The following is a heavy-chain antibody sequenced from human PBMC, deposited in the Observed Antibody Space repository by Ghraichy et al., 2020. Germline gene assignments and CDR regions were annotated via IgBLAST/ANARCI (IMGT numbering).Heavy chain of an antibody. CDR2: ISYDGSNK. CDR1: GFTFSSYA. Sequence: LSLTCAASGFTFSSYAMHWVRQAPGKGLEWVAVISYDGSNKYYADSVKGRFTISRDNSKNTLYLQMNSLRAEDTAVYYCARGGAVVVVINGDYWGQGTLVTVSS. V-gene: IGHV3-30-3*01. J-gene: IGHJ4*02. D-gene: IGHD3-22*01. CDR3: ARGGAVVVVINGDY.